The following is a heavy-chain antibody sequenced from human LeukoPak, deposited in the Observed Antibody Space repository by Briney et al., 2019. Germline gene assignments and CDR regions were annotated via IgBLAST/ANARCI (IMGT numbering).Heavy chain of an antibody. CDR1: GFTVSSSY. CDR2: IYSGGST. J-gene: IGHJ4*02. D-gene: IGHD5-12*01. V-gene: IGHV3-66*01. CDR3: AKGKRGYDSGLFDY. Sequence: GGSLRLSCAASGFTVSSSYMTWVRQAPGKGLEWVSVIYSGGSTYYTDSVKGRFTISRDNSKNTVYLQMSSLRAEDTAVYYCAKGKRGYDSGLFDYWGQGTLVTVSS.